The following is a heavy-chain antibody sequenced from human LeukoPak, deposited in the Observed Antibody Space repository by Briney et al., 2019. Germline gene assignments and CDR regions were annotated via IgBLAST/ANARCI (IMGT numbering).Heavy chain of an antibody. CDR2: ISGSGGST. V-gene: IGHV3-23*01. D-gene: IGHD3-22*01. CDR1: GFTFSSYA. Sequence: GGSLRLSCAASGFTFSSYAMSWVRQAPGKGLEWVSAISGSGGSTYYADSVKGRFTISRDNSKNTLYLQMNSLRAEDTAVYYCARRAITMIVVVGYNFDYWGQGTLVTVSS. J-gene: IGHJ4*02. CDR3: ARRAITMIVVVGYNFDY.